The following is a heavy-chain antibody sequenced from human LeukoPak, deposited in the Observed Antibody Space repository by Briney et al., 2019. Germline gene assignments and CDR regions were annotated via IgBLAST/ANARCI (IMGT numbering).Heavy chain of an antibody. D-gene: IGHD3-10*01. CDR3: AREYYGSGSYYNVGY. V-gene: IGHV3-20*04. Sequence: PGGSLRLSCAASGFTLDDYGMSWVRQAPGKGLEWVSGINWNGGRTGYADSVKGRFNISRDSAKRSLYVQMNSLRAEDTALYYCAREYYGSGSYYNVGYWGQGTLVTVSS. J-gene: IGHJ4*02. CDR1: GFTLDDYG. CDR2: INWNGGRT.